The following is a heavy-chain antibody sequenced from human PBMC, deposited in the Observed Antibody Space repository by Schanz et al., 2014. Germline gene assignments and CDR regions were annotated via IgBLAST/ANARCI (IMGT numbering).Heavy chain of an antibody. D-gene: IGHD2-2*01. CDR2: IYHSGNT. Sequence: QVQLQESGPGLVKPSGTLSLTCAVSGASISSSNWWSWVRQPPGKGLEWIGEIYHSGNTNYNASLKSRVTISVDTSKSQFSLRMNSLTAADTAVYYCARAARRTRVVPLYFDYWGQGTLVTVSS. V-gene: IGHV4-4*02. CDR3: ARAARRTRVVPLYFDY. J-gene: IGHJ4*02. CDR1: GASISSSNW.